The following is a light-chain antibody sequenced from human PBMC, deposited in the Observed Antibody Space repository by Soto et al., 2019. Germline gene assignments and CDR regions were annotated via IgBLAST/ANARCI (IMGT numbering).Light chain of an antibody. CDR2: DVS. CDR1: QTISGW. CDR3: QHYKMYSPWT. J-gene: IGKJ1*01. Sequence: DIQMTQSPSTLSASAGDTFTIXXRASQTISGWLAWYQQRPGKAPKLVXYDVSSLQSGVPSRFSGSGSGTEFTLTISSLQPDDFATYYCQHYKMYSPWTFGQGTKVDIK. V-gene: IGKV1-5*01.